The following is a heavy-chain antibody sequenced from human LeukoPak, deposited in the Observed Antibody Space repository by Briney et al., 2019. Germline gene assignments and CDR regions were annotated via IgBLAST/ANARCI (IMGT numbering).Heavy chain of an antibody. D-gene: IGHD5-18*01. CDR1: GGSISSGGYS. V-gene: IGHV4-30-2*01. CDR3: ARVQGYSYGPDAFDI. CDR2: IYHSGST. Sequence: SETLSLTCAVSGGSISSGGYSRSWIRQPPGKGLEWIGYIYHSGSTYYNPSLKSGVTISVDRSKNQFSLKLSSVTAADTAVYYWARVQGYSYGPDAFDIWGQGTMVTVSS. J-gene: IGHJ3*02.